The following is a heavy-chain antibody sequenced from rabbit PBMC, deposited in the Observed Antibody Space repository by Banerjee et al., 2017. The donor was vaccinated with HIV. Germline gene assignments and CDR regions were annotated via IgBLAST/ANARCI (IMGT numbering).Heavy chain of an antibody. CDR2: FDAGSGDST. D-gene: IGHD2-1*01. CDR1: GFSFSSSQW. J-gene: IGHJ4*01. Sequence: QSLEESGGDLVKPGASLTLTCTASGFSFSSSQWICWVRQAPGKGLEWIACFDAGSGDSTYYASWAKGRLTISKTSSTTVTLQMTSLTAADTATYFCARIGSPDSYDDYGDNLWGQGTLVTVS. CDR3: ARIGSPDSYDDYGDNL. V-gene: IGHV1S40*01.